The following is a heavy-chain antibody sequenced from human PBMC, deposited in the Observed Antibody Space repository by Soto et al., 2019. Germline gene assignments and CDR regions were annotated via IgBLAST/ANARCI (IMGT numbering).Heavy chain of an antibody. CDR2: IWYDGSNK. CDR3: AREGDKYYFDY. CDR1: GFTFSSYG. Sequence: GGSLRLSCAASGFTFSSYGMHWVRQAPGKGLEWVAAIWYDGSNKYYADSVKGRFTISRDNSKNTLYLQVNSLRAEDTAVYYCAREGDKYYFDYWGQGTLVTVSS. D-gene: IGHD3-16*01. V-gene: IGHV3-33*01. J-gene: IGHJ4*02.